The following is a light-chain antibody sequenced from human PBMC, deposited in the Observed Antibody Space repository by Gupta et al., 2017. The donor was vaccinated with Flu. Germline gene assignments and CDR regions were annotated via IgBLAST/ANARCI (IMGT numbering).Light chain of an antibody. CDR1: QSVLYSSNNKNY. J-gene: IGKJ1*01. Sequence: DIVMTQSPDSLAVSLGERATINCKSSQSVLYSSNNKNYFAWYQQKPGQPPQLLIYWASTRKSGVPDRFSGSGSGTDFTLTISSLQAEDVAVYYCQQYYGTWTFGQGTKVEIK. CDR2: WAS. V-gene: IGKV4-1*01. CDR3: QQYYGTWT.